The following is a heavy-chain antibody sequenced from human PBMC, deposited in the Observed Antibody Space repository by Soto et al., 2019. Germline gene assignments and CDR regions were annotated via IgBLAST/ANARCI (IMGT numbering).Heavy chain of an antibody. CDR1: GGTFSSSA. J-gene: IGHJ6*02. Sequence: QVQLVQSGAEVKKPGSSVKVSCTASGGTFSSSAISWVRQAPGQGLEWMGGIIPIFGTAEYAEKFQGRGAITGDESTSTDFIVVSSLRSERTAVYYFACNGESDCYYGMDVWGQGTTVTVSS. CDR3: ACNGESDCYYGMDV. V-gene: IGHV1-69*12. D-gene: IGHD2-15*01. CDR2: IIPIFGTA.